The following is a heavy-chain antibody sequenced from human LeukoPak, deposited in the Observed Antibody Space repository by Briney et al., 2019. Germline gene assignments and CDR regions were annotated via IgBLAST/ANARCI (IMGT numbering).Heavy chain of an antibody. CDR2: IYHSGSS. V-gene: IGHV4-4*02. J-gene: IGHJ6*03. D-gene: IGHD6-25*01. Sequence: PSGTLSLTCAVSGGSISTGNWWSWVRQSPDKGLGWIGEIYHSGSSNYNPSLKSRVTMSIDNSKHHFSLSLTSVTAADTAVYYCAREGSRRLYMDVWGRGTTVTVSS. CDR1: GGSISTGNW. CDR3: AREGSRRLYMDV.